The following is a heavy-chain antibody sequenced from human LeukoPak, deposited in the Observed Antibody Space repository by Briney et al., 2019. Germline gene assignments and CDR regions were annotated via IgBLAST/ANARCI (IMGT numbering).Heavy chain of an antibody. CDR1: GFTFSSYA. D-gene: IGHD3-3*01. V-gene: IGHV3-23*01. Sequence: PGGSLRLSCAASGFTFSSYAMSWVRQAPGKGLEWVSAISGSGGSTYYADSVKGRFTISRDNSKNTLYLLMNSLRAEDTAVYYCARTIFGVVIFPYYMDVWGKGTTVTVSS. J-gene: IGHJ6*03. CDR2: ISGSGGST. CDR3: ARTIFGVVIFPYYMDV.